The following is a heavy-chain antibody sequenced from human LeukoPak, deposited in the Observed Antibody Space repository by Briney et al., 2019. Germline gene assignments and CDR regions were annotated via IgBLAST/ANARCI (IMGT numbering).Heavy chain of an antibody. D-gene: IGHD3-3*01. J-gene: IGHJ6*02. CDR2: IYNSGTT. CDR1: GGSVRNSSFY. V-gene: IGHV4-39*07. Sequence: SETLSLTCAVSGGSVRNSSFYWGWIRQPPGKGLEWIASIYNSGTTYYNPSIKSRITIFVDTSKNQVSLKLSSVTAADTAVYYCAREGPSFWSGPDYGMDVWGQGTTVTVSS. CDR3: AREGPSFWSGPDYGMDV.